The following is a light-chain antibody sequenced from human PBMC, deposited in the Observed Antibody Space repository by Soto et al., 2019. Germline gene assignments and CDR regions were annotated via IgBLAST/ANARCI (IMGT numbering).Light chain of an antibody. CDR2: LNSDGSY. V-gene: IGLV4-69*01. CDR1: SGHSIYA. Sequence: QSVLTQSPSASASLGASVKLTCTLSSGHSIYAIAWHQQQPEKGPRYLMKLNSDGSYSKGDGIPDRFSGSSSGAERYLTISSLQSEDEADYYCQTWVTGNVLFGGGTKVTVL. CDR3: QTWVTGNVL. J-gene: IGLJ2*01.